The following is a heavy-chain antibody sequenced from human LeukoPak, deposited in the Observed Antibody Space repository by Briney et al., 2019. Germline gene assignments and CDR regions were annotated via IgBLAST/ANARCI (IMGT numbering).Heavy chain of an antibody. CDR1: GYTLTELS. CDR3: ARAPTVVTMIVVATPYAFDI. Sequence: ASVKVSCKVSGYTLTELSMHWVRQAPGKGLEWMGGFDPEDGETIYAQKFQGRVTMTEDTSTDTAYMELRSLRSDDTAVYYCARAPTVVTMIVVATPYAFDIWGQGTMVTVSS. J-gene: IGHJ3*02. D-gene: IGHD3-22*01. CDR2: FDPEDGET. V-gene: IGHV1-24*01.